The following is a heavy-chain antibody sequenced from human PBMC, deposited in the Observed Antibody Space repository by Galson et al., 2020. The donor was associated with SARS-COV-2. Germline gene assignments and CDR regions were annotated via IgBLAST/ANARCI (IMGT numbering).Heavy chain of an antibody. V-gene: IGHV1-18*01. CDR3: ARDYGYNWNYSYYYYGMDV. CDR2: ISAYNGNT. D-gene: IGHD1-7*01. Sequence: ASVKVSCKASGYTFTSYGISWVRQAPGQGLEWMGWISAYNGNTNYAQKLQGRVTMTTDTSTSTAYMELRSLRSDDTAVYYCARDYGYNWNYSYYYYGMDVWGQGTTVTVSS. CDR1: GYTFTSYG. J-gene: IGHJ6*02.